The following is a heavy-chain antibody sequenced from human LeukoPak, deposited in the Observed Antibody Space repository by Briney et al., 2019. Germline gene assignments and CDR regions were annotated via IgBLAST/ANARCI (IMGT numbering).Heavy chain of an antibody. D-gene: IGHD3-10*01. J-gene: IGHJ4*02. CDR1: GFTFSNHG. CDR2: IWYDGSNE. Sequence: GGSLTLSCAASGFTFSNHGMHWVRQAPGKELEWVALIWYDGSNENYADSVKDRFTISRDSSKNTLYLQMNSLRADDTAVYYCARDLSFGSGSDWGQGTLVTVSP. V-gene: IGHV3-33*01. CDR3: ARDLSFGSGSD.